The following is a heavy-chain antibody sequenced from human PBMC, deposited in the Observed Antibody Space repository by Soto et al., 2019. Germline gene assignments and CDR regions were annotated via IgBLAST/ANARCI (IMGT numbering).Heavy chain of an antibody. J-gene: IGHJ5*02. Sequence: GWSLRLSCAASGFSFDSFAMSWVRQAPGKGLEWVSAISGSGGITYYADSVKGRFTISRDNSKNTLYLQMNSLRAEDTAVYYCAIDVLRYSAGVRFDHWGQGSVVTGSS. V-gene: IGHV3-23*01. CDR2: ISGSGGIT. CDR1: GFSFDSFA. CDR3: AIDVLRYSAGVRFDH. D-gene: IGHD3-9*01.